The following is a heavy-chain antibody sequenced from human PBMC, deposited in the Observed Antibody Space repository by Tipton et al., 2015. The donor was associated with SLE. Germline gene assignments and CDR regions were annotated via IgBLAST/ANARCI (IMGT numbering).Heavy chain of an antibody. Sequence: QLVQSGGGLVKPGGSLRLSCAASGFTFSSYSMNWVRQAPGKGLEWVSSISSSSSYIYYADSVKGRFTISRDNAKNSLYLQMNSLRAEDTVVYYCARGAYSSSWNFQHWGQGTLVTVSS. V-gene: IGHV3-21*01. CDR2: ISSSSSYI. D-gene: IGHD6-13*01. CDR1: GFTFSSYS. J-gene: IGHJ1*01. CDR3: ARGAYSSSWNFQH.